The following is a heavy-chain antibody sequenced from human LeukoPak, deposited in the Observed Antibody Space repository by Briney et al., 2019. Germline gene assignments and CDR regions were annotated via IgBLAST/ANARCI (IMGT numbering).Heavy chain of an antibody. D-gene: IGHD3-10*01. CDR2: INHSGST. V-gene: IGHV4-34*01. J-gene: IGHJ4*02. CDR3: ARGLLTYYYGSGSPHYLDY. Sequence: SETLSLTCAVYGGSFSGYYWSWIRQPPGKGLEWIGEINHSGSTNYNPSLKSRVTISVDTSKNQFSLKLSSVTAADTAVYYCARGLLTYYYGSGSPHYLDYWGQGTLVTVSS. CDR1: GGSFSGYY.